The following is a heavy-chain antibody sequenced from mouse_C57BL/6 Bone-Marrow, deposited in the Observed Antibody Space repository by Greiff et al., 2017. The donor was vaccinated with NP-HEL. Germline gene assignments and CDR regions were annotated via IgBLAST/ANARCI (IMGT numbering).Heavy chain of an antibody. D-gene: IGHD1-1*01. CDR3: ARRGSSLGIYYAMDY. J-gene: IGHJ4*01. Sequence: DVQLQESGPGLAKPSQTLSLTCSVTGYSITSDYWNWIRKFPGNKLEYMGYISYSGSTYYNPSLKSRISITRDTYKNKYYLQLNSVTTEDTATYYCARRGSSLGIYYAMDYWGQGTSVTVSS. CDR2: ISYSGST. V-gene: IGHV3-8*01. CDR1: GYSITSDY.